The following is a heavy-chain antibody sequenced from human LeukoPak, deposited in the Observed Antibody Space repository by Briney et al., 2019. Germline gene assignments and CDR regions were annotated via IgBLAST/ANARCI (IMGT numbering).Heavy chain of an antibody. CDR1: GFTFSSYA. D-gene: IGHD3-10*01. V-gene: IGHV3-23*01. Sequence: GGSLRLSCAASGFTFSSYAMSWVRQAPGKGLECVSAISCSGDTTYYAASVKGRFTIPRDNSKNTLYLQMNSLRAEDTAVYYCAKDIDLDYYYGSGSYPFDYWGQGTLVTVSS. CDR2: ISCSGDTT. CDR3: AKDIDLDYYYGSGSYPFDY. J-gene: IGHJ4*02.